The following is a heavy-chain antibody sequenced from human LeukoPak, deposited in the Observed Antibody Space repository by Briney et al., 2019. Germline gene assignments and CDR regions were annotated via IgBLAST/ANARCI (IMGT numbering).Heavy chain of an antibody. V-gene: IGHV3-30*02. J-gene: IGHJ3*02. CDR1: GFTFSSYG. CDR3: ARDRKADYYDSSGYYLDAFDI. Sequence: GGSLRLSCAASGFTFSSYGMHWVRQAPGKGLEWVAFIRYDGSNKYYADSVKGRFTISRDNSKNTLYLQMNSLRAEDTAVYYCARDRKADYYDSSGYYLDAFDIWGQGTMVTVSS. CDR2: IRYDGSNK. D-gene: IGHD3-22*01.